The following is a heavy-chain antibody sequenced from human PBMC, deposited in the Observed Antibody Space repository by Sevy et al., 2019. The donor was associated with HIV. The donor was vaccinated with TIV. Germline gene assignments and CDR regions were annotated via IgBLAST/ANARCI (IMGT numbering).Heavy chain of an antibody. CDR2: INQDGSVK. CDR3: VRALAAAGSF. D-gene: IGHD6-13*01. V-gene: IGHV3-7*01. CDR1: GFTLNSYW. Sequence: GGSLRLSCAASGFTLNSYWMSWVRQAPGKGLEWVANINQDGSVKYYVDSVKGRFTISRDNARNSLYLRMNSLRAEDTALYYCVRALAAAGSFRGQGTLVTVSS. J-gene: IGHJ4*02.